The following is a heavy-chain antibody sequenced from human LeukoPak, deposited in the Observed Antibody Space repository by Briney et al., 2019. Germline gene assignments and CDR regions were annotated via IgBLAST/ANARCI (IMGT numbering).Heavy chain of an antibody. CDR1: GYTFTSYG. J-gene: IGHJ6*02. Sequence: ASVKVSCMASGYTFTSYGISWVRQAPGQGLEWMGWISAYNGNTNYAQKLQGRVTMTTDTFTSTAYMELRSLRSDDTAVYYCARERCSSTSCYYYYYYGMDVWGQGTTVTVSS. D-gene: IGHD2-2*01. CDR3: ARERCSSTSCYYYYYYGMDV. V-gene: IGHV1-18*01. CDR2: ISAYNGNT.